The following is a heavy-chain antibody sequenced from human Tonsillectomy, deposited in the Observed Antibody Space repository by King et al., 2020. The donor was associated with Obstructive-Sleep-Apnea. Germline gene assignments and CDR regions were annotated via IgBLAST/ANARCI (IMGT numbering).Heavy chain of an antibody. CDR1: GGSISSSSYY. Sequence: QLQESGPGLVKPSETLSLTCNVSGGSISSSSYYWGWIRQPPGKGLEWIGSIYYSGSTYYNPSLKSRVTISVDTSKNQFSLKLRSVTAADTAVYYCARLVRVGERFDYGGQGTLVSVSS. D-gene: IGHD3-10*01. CDR2: IYYSGST. V-gene: IGHV4-39*01. CDR3: ARLVRVGERFDY. J-gene: IGHJ4*02.